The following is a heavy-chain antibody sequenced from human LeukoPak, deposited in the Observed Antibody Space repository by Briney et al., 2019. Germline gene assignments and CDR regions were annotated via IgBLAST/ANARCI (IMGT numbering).Heavy chain of an antibody. J-gene: IGHJ4*02. Sequence: GGSLRLSCAASGFTFSSYSMNWVRQAPGRGLEWVSSIRFTGSYIYYADSVKGRFTISRDDAKNLLSLQMISLRVEDTAVYYCARVIKGYSSGWYLRVGYFDYWGQGTLVTVSS. V-gene: IGHV3-21*04. CDR1: GFTFSSYS. CDR2: IRFTGSYI. CDR3: ARVIKGYSSGWYLRVGYFDY. D-gene: IGHD6-19*01.